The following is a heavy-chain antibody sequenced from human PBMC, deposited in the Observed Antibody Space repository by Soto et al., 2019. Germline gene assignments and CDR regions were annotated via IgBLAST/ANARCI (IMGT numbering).Heavy chain of an antibody. D-gene: IGHD1-1*01. CDR2: MNPNSGGS. J-gene: IGHJ3*02. CDR3: ARERHLNAPSDAFDI. V-gene: IGHV1-2*02. Sequence: QVHLVQSGAEVKKPGASVKVSCMASGYNFIAQNIHWVRQAPGLGLEWMGKMNPNSGGSDYAQEFQGMVTVTRDTSSSTFDMELTSLKYDDTAVYYCARERHLNAPSDAFDIWGQGTMVIVSS. CDR1: GYNFIAQN.